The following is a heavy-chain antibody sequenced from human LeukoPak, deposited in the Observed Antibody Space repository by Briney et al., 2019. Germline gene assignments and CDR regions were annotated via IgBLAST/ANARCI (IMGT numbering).Heavy chain of an antibody. CDR3: ARDRNSAGVRVLGVVVIRRDYYYYYMDV. V-gene: IGHV1-69*13. D-gene: IGHD3-22*01. CDR1: GGTFSSYS. J-gene: IGHJ6*03. CDR2: IIPIFGTA. Sequence: SVKVSCKASGGTFSSYSISWVRQAPGQGLEWMGGIIPIFGTANYAQKFQGRVTITADESTSTAYMELSSVRSEDTAVYYCARDRNSAGVRVLGVVVIRRDYYYYYMDVWGKGTTVTISS.